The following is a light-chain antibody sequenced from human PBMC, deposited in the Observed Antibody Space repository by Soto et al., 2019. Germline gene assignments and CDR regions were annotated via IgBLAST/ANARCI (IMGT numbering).Light chain of an antibody. J-gene: IGLJ2*01. CDR3: SSYVGSNSFV. V-gene: IGLV2-8*01. Sequence: QSALTQPPSASGSPGQSVTISCTGTSSDVGGYNYVSWYQQHPGKAPKLMIYEVDKRPLGVPDRFSGSKSGNTASLTVSGLQAEDEADYYCSSYVGSNSFVFGGGTKLTVL. CDR2: EVD. CDR1: SSDVGGYNY.